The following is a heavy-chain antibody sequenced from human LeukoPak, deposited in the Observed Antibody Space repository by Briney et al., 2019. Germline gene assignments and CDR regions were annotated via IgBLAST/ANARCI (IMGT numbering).Heavy chain of an antibody. CDR2: IRYDGSNK. Sequence: GGSLRLSCAASGFTFSSYGMHWVRQAPGKGLEWVAFIRYDGSNKYYADSVKGRFTISRDNPKNTLYLQMNSLRAEDTAVYYSYCSSTSLKAFDIWGQGTMVTVSS. CDR1: GFTFSSYG. D-gene: IGHD2-2*01. CDR3: YCSSTSLKAFDI. J-gene: IGHJ3*02. V-gene: IGHV3-30*02.